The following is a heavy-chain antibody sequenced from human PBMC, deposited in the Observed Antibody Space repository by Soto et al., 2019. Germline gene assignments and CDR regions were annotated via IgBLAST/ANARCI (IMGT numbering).Heavy chain of an antibody. D-gene: IGHD6-19*01. CDR2: IIPIFGTA. CDR1: GGTFSSYA. J-gene: IGHJ6*02. CDR3: ASRALAVAGRDYYYYGMDV. Sequence: QVQLVQSGAEVKKPGSSVKVSCKASGGTFSSYAISWVRQAPGQGLEWMGGIIPIFGTANYAQKFQGRVTITADETKSTAYMELSSLRSEDTAVYYCASRALAVAGRDYYYYGMDVWGQGPKVTVSS. V-gene: IGHV1-69*01.